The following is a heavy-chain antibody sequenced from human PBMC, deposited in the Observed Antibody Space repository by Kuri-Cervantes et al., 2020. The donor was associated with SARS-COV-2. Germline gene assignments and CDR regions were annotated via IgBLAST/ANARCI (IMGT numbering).Heavy chain of an antibody. CDR3: ARVKSVVTPDIDY. CDR1: GGSFSSYY. CDR2: INQSGST. V-gene: IGHV4-34*01. D-gene: IGHD4-23*01. J-gene: IGHJ4*02. Sequence: SETLSLTCAVYGGSFSSYYWSWIRQPPGKGLEWVGEINQSGSTNYNTSLKSRVTMSVDTSKNQFSLKLSSVTAADTAVYYCARVKSVVTPDIDYWGQGTLVTVSS.